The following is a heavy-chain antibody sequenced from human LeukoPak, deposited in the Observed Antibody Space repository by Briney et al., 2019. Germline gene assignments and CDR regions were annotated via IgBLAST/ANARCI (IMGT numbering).Heavy chain of an antibody. D-gene: IGHD2-15*01. Sequence: SETLSLTCTVSSGPISTYYWSWIRQAAGKGLEWIGRIYTSGSTNFNPSLKSRVTMSLDTSKNQFSLKLTSVTAADTAVYYCAGGLGFCSGGTCYDAFDIWGQGTMVIVSS. CDR3: AGGLGFCSGGTCYDAFDI. J-gene: IGHJ3*02. V-gene: IGHV4-4*07. CDR2: IYTSGST. CDR1: SGPISTYY.